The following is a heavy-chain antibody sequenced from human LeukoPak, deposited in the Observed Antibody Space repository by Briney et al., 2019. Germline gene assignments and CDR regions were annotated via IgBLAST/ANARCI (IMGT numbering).Heavy chain of an antibody. D-gene: IGHD3-10*01. CDR3: ARRNRAEGSSDY. CDR2: IYPGDSDT. CDR1: GYSFTSYW. Sequence: GESLKISCKGSGYSFTSYWIGWVRQRPGKGLEWMGTIYPGDSDTRYSPSFQGQVTISADTFMTAAYRQWSSLKASDTAIYYCARRNRAEGSSDYWGQGPLATVSS. J-gene: IGHJ4*02. V-gene: IGHV5-51*01.